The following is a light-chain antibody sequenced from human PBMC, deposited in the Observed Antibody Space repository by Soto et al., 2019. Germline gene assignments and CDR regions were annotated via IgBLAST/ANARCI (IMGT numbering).Light chain of an antibody. V-gene: IGLV1-40*01. CDR1: SSNIGAGSG. Sequence: QSVLTQPPSVSGAPGQRVTMSCTGSSSNIGAGSGVHWYQQVPGTAPKLLIYGNNNRPSGVPDRFSGSKSGTSASLAITGLQAEDGADYYCQSYDSSLSRRVFGTGTKLTVL. J-gene: IGLJ1*01. CDR3: QSYDSSLSRRV. CDR2: GNN.